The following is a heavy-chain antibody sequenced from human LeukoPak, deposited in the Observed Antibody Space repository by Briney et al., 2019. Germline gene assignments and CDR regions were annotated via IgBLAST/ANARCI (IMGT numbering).Heavy chain of an antibody. Sequence: PGGSLRLSCVASGFAVGSNYMSWVRQAPGKGLEWVSVISGSGGSTDYADSVKGRFTISRDNSKNTLYLQVNSLRAEDTAVYYCAKGGKWDVTPFDYWGQGTLVTVSS. CDR1: GFAVGSNY. J-gene: IGHJ4*02. V-gene: IGHV3-23*01. CDR3: AKGGKWDVTPFDY. CDR2: ISGSGGST. D-gene: IGHD1-26*01.